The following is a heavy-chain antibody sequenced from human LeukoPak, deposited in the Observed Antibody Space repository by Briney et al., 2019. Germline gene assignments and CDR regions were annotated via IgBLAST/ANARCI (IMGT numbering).Heavy chain of an antibody. D-gene: IGHD2-2*01. CDR2: IRHDGSNK. CDR3: AKDRCSSTSCGAFDI. Sequence: GGTLRLSCAASGFTFSSYAMHWVRQAPGKGLEWVAFIRHDGSNKYYADSVKGRFTISRDNSKNTLYLQMNSLRAEDTAVYCCAKDRCSSTSCGAFDIWGQGTMVTVSS. CDR1: GFTFSSYA. J-gene: IGHJ3*02. V-gene: IGHV3-30*02.